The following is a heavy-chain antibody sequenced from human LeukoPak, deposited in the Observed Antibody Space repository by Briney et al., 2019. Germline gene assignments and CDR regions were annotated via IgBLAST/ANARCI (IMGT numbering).Heavy chain of an antibody. CDR3: ARYCSGGSCYSGLDV. CDR1: GFSFSTYG. Sequence: PGGSLRLSCAASGFSFSTYGMHWVRQAPGKGLEWVAVIWYDGSNKHYADSVKGRLTISRDNSKNTLYLQMNNLRAEDTAVYYCARYCSGGSCYSGLDVWGQGTTVIVSS. D-gene: IGHD2-15*01. V-gene: IGHV3-33*01. J-gene: IGHJ6*02. CDR2: IWYDGSNK.